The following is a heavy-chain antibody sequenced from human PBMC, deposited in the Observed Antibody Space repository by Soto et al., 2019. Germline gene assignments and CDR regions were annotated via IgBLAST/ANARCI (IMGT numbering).Heavy chain of an antibody. V-gene: IGHV3-33*01. CDR2: IWYDGSNK. D-gene: IGHD1-26*01. J-gene: IGHJ4*02. CDR3: AREGARRYFDY. Sequence: QVQLVESGGGVVQPGRSLRLSCAASGFTFSSYGMHWVRQAPGKGLEWVAGIWYDGSNKYYADSVKGRFTISRDNSKNTLYLQMNSLRAEDTAVYYCAREGARRYFDYWGQGTLVTVSS. CDR1: GFTFSSYG.